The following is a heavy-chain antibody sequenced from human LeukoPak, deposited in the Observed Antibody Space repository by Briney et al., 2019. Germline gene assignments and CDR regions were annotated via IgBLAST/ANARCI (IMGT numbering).Heavy chain of an antibody. CDR3: AKDKGAAVTRTNYGMDV. J-gene: IGHJ6*02. CDR1: GVTFNKYA. CDR2: ISGSGGST. V-gene: IGHV3-23*01. Sequence: GGSLRLSCEASGVTFNKYAIHWVRQAPGKGLEWVSAISGSGGSTYYADSVKGRFTISRDNSKNTLYLQMNSLRAEDTAVYYCAKDKGAAVTRTNYGMDVWGQGTTVTVSS. D-gene: IGHD6-13*01.